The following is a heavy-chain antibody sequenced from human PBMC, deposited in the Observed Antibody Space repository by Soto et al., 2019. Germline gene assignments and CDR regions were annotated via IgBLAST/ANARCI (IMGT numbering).Heavy chain of an antibody. CDR1: GFTFSSYA. Sequence: QVQLVESGGGVVQPGRSLRLSCAASGFTFSSYAMHWVRQAPGKGLEWVAVISYDGSNKYYADSVKGRFTISRDNSKNTLYLQMNSLRAEDTAVYYCARSGPYDSSGYYYPPLVFYFDYWGQETLVTVSS. CDR3: ARSGPYDSSGYYYPPLVFYFDY. D-gene: IGHD3-22*01. J-gene: IGHJ4*02. V-gene: IGHV3-30-3*01. CDR2: ISYDGSNK.